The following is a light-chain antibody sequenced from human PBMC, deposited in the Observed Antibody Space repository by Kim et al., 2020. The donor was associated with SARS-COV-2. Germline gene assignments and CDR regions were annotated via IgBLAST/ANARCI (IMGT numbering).Light chain of an antibody. CDR1: GSDISVYIY. V-gene: IGLV2-14*03. Sequence: QSALTQPASVSGSPGQSITISCTGTGSDISVYIYVSWYQHHPGKAPKLMIYDVSERPPGVSTRFSGSKSGNAASLTISGLQAEDEADYYCCSYTTSSTYVFGTGTRVTVL. CDR2: DVS. CDR3: CSYTTSSTYV. J-gene: IGLJ1*01.